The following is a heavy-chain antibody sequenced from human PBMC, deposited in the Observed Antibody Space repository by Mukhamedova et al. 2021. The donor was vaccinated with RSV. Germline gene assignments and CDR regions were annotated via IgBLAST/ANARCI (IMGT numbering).Heavy chain of an antibody. CDR2: ISSSGSTI. V-gene: IGHV3-48*03. J-gene: IGHJ4*02. CDR3: ARARPDIVVVVAATDYYFDY. D-gene: IGHD2-15*01. Sequence: GLEWVSYISSSGSTIYYADSVKGRSTISRDNAKNSLYLQMNSLRAEDTAVYYCARARPDIVVVVAATDYYFDYWGQGTLVTVSS.